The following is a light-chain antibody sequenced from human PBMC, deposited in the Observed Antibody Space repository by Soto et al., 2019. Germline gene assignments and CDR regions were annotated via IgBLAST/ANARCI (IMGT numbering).Light chain of an antibody. CDR1: QSVSSSY. CDR3: QQYGRSPRT. Sequence: EIVLTQSPGTLYLSPGEGATLSCRASQSVSSSYLAWYQLKPGQAPRLLIYGASSRATGIPDRFSGSGSGTDFTLTISRLDPEDFAVYFCQQYGRSPRTFGQGTKVDIK. J-gene: IGKJ1*01. V-gene: IGKV3-20*01. CDR2: GAS.